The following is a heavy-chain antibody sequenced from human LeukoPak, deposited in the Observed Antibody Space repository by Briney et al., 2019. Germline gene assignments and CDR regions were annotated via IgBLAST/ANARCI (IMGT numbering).Heavy chain of an antibody. CDR3: ARALDIGVVIIDLDY. CDR2: ISSSSSTI. V-gene: IGHV3-48*01. D-gene: IGHD3-3*01. J-gene: IGHJ4*02. CDR1: GFTFSSYS. Sequence: PGGSLRLSCAASGFTFSSYSMNWVRQAPGKGLEWVSYISSSSSTIYYADSVKGRFTISRDNAKNSLYLQMNSLRAEDTAVYYCARALDIGVVIIDLDYWGQGTLVTVSS.